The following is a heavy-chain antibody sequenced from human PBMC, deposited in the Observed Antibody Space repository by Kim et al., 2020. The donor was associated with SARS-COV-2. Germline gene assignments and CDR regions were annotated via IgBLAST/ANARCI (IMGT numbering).Heavy chain of an antibody. D-gene: IGHD1-20*01. CDR1: GGSISSGGYY. Sequence: SETLSLTCTVSGGSISSGGYYWSWIRQHPGKGLEWIGYIYYSGSTYYNPSLKSRVTISVDTSKNQFSLKLSSVTAADTAVYYCARARRDNWNFDPWGQGTLVTVSS. CDR2: IYYSGST. V-gene: IGHV4-31*03. CDR3: ARARRDNWNFDP. J-gene: IGHJ5*02.